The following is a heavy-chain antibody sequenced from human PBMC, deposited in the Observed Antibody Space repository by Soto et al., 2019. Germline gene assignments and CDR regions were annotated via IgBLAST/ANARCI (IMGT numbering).Heavy chain of an antibody. Sequence: KLYCTASGDTFSSYCIGWGRQMPGKGLEWMGIIYPGDSDTRYSPSFQGQVTISADKSISTAYLQWSSLKASDTAMYYCARQIVVVPAARRYYYGMDVWGQGTTVTVSS. CDR1: GDTFSSYC. D-gene: IGHD2-2*01. J-gene: IGHJ6*02. CDR2: IYPGDSDT. CDR3: ARQIVVVPAARRYYYGMDV. V-gene: IGHV5-51*01.